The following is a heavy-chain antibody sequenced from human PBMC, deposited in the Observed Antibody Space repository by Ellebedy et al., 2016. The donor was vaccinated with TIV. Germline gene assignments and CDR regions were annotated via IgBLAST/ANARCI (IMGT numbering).Heavy chain of an antibody. Sequence: ASVKVSXKASGYTFTSYDINWVRQATGQGLEWMGWMNPNSGNTGYAQKFQGRVTMTRNTSISTAYMELSSLRSEDTAVYYCARASQGVPAAMPRPLQVGYYYYMDVWGKGTTVTVSS. CDR1: GYTFTSYD. CDR3: ARASQGVPAAMPRPLQVGYYYYMDV. J-gene: IGHJ6*03. D-gene: IGHD2-2*01. CDR2: MNPNSGNT. V-gene: IGHV1-8*01.